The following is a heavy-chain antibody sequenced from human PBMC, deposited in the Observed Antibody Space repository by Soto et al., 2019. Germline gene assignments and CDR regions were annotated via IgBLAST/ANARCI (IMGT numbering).Heavy chain of an antibody. Sequence: SETLSLTCAVYGGSFSGYYWSWIRQPPGKGLEWIGEINHSGSTNYNPSLKSRVTISVDTSKNQFSLKLSSVTAADTAVYYCARPKGYQLLYGWFDPWGQGTLVTVSS. CDR1: GGSFSGYY. V-gene: IGHV4-34*01. CDR3: ARPKGYQLLYGWFDP. J-gene: IGHJ5*02. CDR2: INHSGST. D-gene: IGHD2-2*02.